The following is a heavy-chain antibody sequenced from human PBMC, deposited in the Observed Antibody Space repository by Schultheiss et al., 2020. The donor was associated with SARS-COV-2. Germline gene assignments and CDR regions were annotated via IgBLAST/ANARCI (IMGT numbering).Heavy chain of an antibody. J-gene: IGHJ6*02. Sequence: GESLKISCAASGFTFGSYNMHWVRQAPGKGLEFVASIRSSGRDIYYADSMQGRFTVSRDNFKNTVYLQMNSLRAEDTAVYYCARGGPRAVAPMDVWGQGTTVTVSS. D-gene: IGHD6-19*01. CDR1: GFTFGSYN. V-gene: IGHV3-21*01. CDR3: ARGGPRAVAPMDV. CDR2: IRSSGRDI.